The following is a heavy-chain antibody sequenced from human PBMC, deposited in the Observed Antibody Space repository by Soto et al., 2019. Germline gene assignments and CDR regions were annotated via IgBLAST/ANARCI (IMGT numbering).Heavy chain of an antibody. J-gene: IGHJ4*01. V-gene: IGHV4-39*07. D-gene: IGHD6-13*01. CDR3: ARFGAAAAHDDN. CDR1: STTSQY. Sequence: PSETLSLTCTVSSTTSQYWGWIRQPPGKGLEWIGSVHHSGSIYYNPSLASRLNISVDRSKNQVSLKLSSVTAADTAVYYCARFGAAAAHDDNWGRGVLVPVSS. CDR2: VHHSGSI.